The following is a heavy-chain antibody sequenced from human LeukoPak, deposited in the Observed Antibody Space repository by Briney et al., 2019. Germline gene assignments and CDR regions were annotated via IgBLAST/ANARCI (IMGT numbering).Heavy chain of an antibody. J-gene: IGHJ3*02. CDR1: GFTFSSSE. CDR3: AREDTADASDI. Sequence: GGSLRLSCAASGFTFSSSEMNWVRQAPEKGLEWVSYISSSGSYIFYADSVKGRFTISRDNAKNSLYLQVNSLRAEDTAVYYCAREDTADASDIWGQGTMVTVSS. CDR2: ISSSGSYI. V-gene: IGHV3-48*03. D-gene: IGHD5-18*01.